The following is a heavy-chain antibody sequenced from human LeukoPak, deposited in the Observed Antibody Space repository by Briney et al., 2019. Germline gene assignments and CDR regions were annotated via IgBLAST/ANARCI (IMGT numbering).Heavy chain of an antibody. CDR3: AARGDALDY. D-gene: IGHD2-21*01. CDR1: GFTYSSYG. CDR2: IWYDGSNK. V-gene: IGHV3-33*01. J-gene: IGHJ4*02. Sequence: GGSLRLSCAASGFTYSSYGMHWVRQAPGKGLEWVAVIWYDGSNKYYADSVKGRFTISRDNSKNTLYLQMNSLRAEDTAVYYCAARGDALDYWGQGTLVTVSS.